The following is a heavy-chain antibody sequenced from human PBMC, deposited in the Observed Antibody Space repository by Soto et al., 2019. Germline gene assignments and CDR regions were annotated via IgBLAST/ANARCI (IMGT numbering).Heavy chain of an antibody. V-gene: IGHV3-48*02. CDR1: GFKFSDLS. J-gene: IGHJ6*02. CDR2: ISSSSTTI. CDR3: ARDIGCSGGSCYDYGMDV. Sequence: GGPLRVRCAASGFKFSDLSMSWVRKATGKGLEWVSYISSSSTTIYYADSVKGRFTISRDNAKNSLYLQMNSLRDEDTAVYYCARDIGCSGGSCYDYGMDVWGQGTTVTVSS. D-gene: IGHD2-15*01.